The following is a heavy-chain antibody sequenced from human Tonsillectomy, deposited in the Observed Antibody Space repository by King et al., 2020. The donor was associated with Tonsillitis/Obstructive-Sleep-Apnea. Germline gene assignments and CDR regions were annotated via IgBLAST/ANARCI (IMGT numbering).Heavy chain of an antibody. CDR1: GLTFSNAW. V-gene: IGHV3-15*07. Sequence: VQLVESGGGLVKPGGSLRLSCVASGLTFSNAWMNWVRQAPGKGLEWVGRIKSKTDGGTTDYAAPVKGRFTISRDDSKNTLYLQMNSLKTEDTAVYYCTAGLVRARGYQDKQYSYYGMDVWGQGTTVTVSS. CDR2: IKSKTDGGTT. D-gene: IGHD3-10*01. J-gene: IGHJ6*02. CDR3: TAGLVRARGYQDKQYSYYGMDV.